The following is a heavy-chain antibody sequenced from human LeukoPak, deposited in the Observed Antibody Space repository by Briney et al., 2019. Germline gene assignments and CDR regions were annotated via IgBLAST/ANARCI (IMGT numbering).Heavy chain of an antibody. D-gene: IGHD6-13*01. CDR2: ISGSGGST. J-gene: IGHJ5*02. CDR3: ARDGYSSSFYPQNWFDP. Sequence: GGSLRLSCAASGFTFSSYAMSWVRQAPGKGLEWVSAISGSGGSTYYADSVKGRFTISRDNAKNSVYLQLNSLRVEDTAVYYCARDGYSSSFYPQNWFDPWGQGTLVTVSS. V-gene: IGHV3-23*01. CDR1: GFTFSSYA.